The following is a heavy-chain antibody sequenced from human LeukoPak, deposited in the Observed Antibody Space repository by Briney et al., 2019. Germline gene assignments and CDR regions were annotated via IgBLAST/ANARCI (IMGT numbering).Heavy chain of an antibody. D-gene: IGHD2/OR15-2a*01. CDR2: IGSKPNNYAT. Sequence: PGGSLKLSCAASGFTFSGSAMHWVRQASGRGLEWIGRIGSKPNNYATAYPESMKGRFTISRDDSKNTAYLQLNSLKTEDTAVYYCARDNSLYGMDVWGQGTTVTVSS. V-gene: IGHV3-73*01. CDR3: ARDNSLYGMDV. CDR1: GFTFSGSA. J-gene: IGHJ6*02.